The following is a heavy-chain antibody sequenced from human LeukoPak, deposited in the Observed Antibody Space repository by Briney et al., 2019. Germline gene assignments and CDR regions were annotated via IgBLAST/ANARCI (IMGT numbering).Heavy chain of an antibody. V-gene: IGHV3-23*01. Sequence: GGSLRLSCAASGXTFSSYAMSWVRQAPGKGLEWVSAISGSGGSTYYADSVKGRFTISRDNSKNTLYLQMNSLRAEDTAVYYCAKSASGSYYAAPDYWGQGTLVTVSS. D-gene: IGHD1-26*01. CDR1: GXTFSSYA. CDR2: ISGSGGST. CDR3: AKSASGSYYAAPDY. J-gene: IGHJ4*02.